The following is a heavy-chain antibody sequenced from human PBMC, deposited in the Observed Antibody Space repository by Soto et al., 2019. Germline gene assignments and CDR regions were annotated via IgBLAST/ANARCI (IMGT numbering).Heavy chain of an antibody. V-gene: IGHV3-49*04. CDR1: GLTFCDYA. J-gene: IGHJ6*02. CDR2: IRSKAYGGTT. Sequence: GGTLRLSRTASGLTFCDYAMSWVRQAPGKGLEWVGFIRSKAYGGTTEYAASVKGRFTISRDDSKSIAYLQMNSLKTEDTAVYYRPREHQLMYVSYYLYGGIDVGVHGTLVTV. D-gene: IGHD2-2*01. CDR3: PREHQLMYVSYYLYGGIDV.